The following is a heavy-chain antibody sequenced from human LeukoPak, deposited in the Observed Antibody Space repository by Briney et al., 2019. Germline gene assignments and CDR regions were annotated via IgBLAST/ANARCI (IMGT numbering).Heavy chain of an antibody. CDR2: ISSSSSYI. V-gene: IGHV3-21*01. CDR3: AAVAGPTPHDY. D-gene: IGHD6-19*01. CDR1: GFTFSSYS. J-gene: IGHJ4*02. Sequence: GGSLRLSCAASGFTFSSYSMNWVRQAPGKGLEWVSSISSSSSYIYYADSVKGRFTISRDNAKNSLYLQMNSLRAEDTAVYYCAAVAGPTPHDYWGQGTRVPFPS.